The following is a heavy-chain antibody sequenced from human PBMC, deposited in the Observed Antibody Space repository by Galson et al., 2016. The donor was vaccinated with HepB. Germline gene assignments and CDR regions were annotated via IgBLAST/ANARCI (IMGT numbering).Heavy chain of an antibody. CDR1: GGSISSRNW. J-gene: IGHJ3*02. D-gene: IGHD2-15*01. CDR3: ARDCSDGSCPTGGWDGFDI. Sequence: EPLSLTCSVSGGSISSRNWWSWVRQSPGKGLEWIGEIFHSGDTNYNPSLKDRVTLPIDESRSQFSLELRSMTAADTALYFCARDCSDGSCPTGGWDGFDIWGQGTKVLVSS. V-gene: IGHV4-4*01. CDR2: IFHSGDT.